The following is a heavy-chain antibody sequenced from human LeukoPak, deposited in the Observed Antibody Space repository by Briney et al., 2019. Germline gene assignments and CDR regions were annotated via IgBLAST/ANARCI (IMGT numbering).Heavy chain of an antibody. D-gene: IGHD1-26*01. CDR2: TNPSSGVS. CDR1: GYTFTTYY. Sequence: ASVKVSCKASGYTFTTYYVHWVRQAPGQGLEWLGWTNPSSGVSKYAQKFQDRVTMTRDSSITTVYMELTGLRSDDTAVYYCARDTEWELNPDYFDYWGQGTLVTVSS. CDR3: ARDTEWELNPDYFDY. V-gene: IGHV1-2*02. J-gene: IGHJ4*02.